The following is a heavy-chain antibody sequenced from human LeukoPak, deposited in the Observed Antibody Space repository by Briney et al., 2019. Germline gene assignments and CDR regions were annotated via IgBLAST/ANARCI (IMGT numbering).Heavy chain of an antibody. CDR2: IYYSGTT. CDR3: AREYSSSSGRRAFDV. CDR1: GGSISSGGYY. J-gene: IGHJ3*01. D-gene: IGHD6-6*01. V-gene: IGHV4-61*08. Sequence: PSQTLSLTCTVSGGSISSGGYYWSWIRQPPGKGLEWIGYIYYSGTTNYNPSLKSRVTISVDTSKNQFSLKLSSVTAADTAVYYCAREYSSSSGRRAFDVWGQGTMVTVSS.